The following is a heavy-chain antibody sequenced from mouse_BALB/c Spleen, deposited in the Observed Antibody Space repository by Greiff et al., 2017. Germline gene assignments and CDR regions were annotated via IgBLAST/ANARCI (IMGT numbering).Heavy chain of an antibody. CDR3: ARGYYDFAWFAY. D-gene: IGHD2-4*01. V-gene: IGHV5-6-3*01. CDR1: GFTFSSYG. J-gene: IGHJ3*01. Sequence: EVQVVESGGGLVQPGGSLKLSCAASGFTFSSYGMSWVRQTPDKRLELVATINSNGGSTYYPDSVKGRFTISRDNAKNTLYLQMSSLKSEDTAMYYCARGYYDFAWFAYWGQGTLVTVSA. CDR2: INSNGGST.